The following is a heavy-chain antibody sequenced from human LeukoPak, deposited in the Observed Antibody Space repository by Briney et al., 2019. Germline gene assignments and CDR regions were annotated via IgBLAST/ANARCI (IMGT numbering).Heavy chain of an antibody. Sequence: ASVKVSCKASGYTFTSYGISWVRQAPGQGLEWMGWISAYNGNTNYAQKLQGRVTMTTDTSTSTAYMELRSLRSDDTAVYYCARGGRYYYGSGSPTEDYWGQGTLVTVSS. CDR1: GYTFTSYG. D-gene: IGHD3-10*01. V-gene: IGHV1-18*01. CDR2: ISAYNGNT. J-gene: IGHJ4*02. CDR3: ARGGRYYYGSGSPTEDY.